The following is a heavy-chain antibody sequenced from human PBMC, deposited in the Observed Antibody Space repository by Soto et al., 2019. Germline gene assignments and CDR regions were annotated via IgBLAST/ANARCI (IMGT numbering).Heavy chain of an antibody. V-gene: IGHV1-69*12. CDR2: IIPIFGTA. J-gene: IGHJ6*02. Sequence: QVQLVQSGAEVKKPGSSVKVSCKASGGTFSSSAISWVRQAPGQGLEWMGGIIPIFGTAEYAQKFQGRVTITAAESTSTDFMEVRSLRSEDTAVYYCARNGESYYYYGMDVWGPGTTVTVSS. CDR3: ARNGESYYYYGMDV. CDR1: GGTFSSSA. D-gene: IGHD2-8*01.